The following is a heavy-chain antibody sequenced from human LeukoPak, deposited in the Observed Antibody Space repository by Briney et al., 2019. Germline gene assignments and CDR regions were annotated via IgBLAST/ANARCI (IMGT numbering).Heavy chain of an antibody. J-gene: IGHJ4*02. CDR3: ARSRAAWSGYDRGFDY. CDR1: GGSISSSSYY. Sequence: SETLSLTCTVSGGSISSSSYYWGWIRQPPGKGLEWIGEINHSGSTNYNPSLKSRVTISVDTSKNQFSLKLSSVTAADTAVYYCARSRAAWSGYDRGFDYWGQGTLVTVSS. D-gene: IGHD5-12*01. CDR2: INHSGST. V-gene: IGHV4-39*07.